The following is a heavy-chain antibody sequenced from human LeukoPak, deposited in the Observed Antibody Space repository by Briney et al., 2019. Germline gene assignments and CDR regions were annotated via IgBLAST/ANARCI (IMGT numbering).Heavy chain of an antibody. J-gene: IGHJ4*02. CDR1: GVSISSYY. CDR3: ARGRLEYCSSTSCPHAYYFDY. D-gene: IGHD2-2*01. CDR2: INHSGST. Sequence: SETLSLTCTVTGVSISSYYWSWIRQPPGKGLEWIGEINHSGSTNYNPSLKSRVTISVDTSKNQFSLKLSSVTAADTAVYYCARGRLEYCSSTSCPHAYYFDYWGQGTLVTVSS. V-gene: IGHV4-34*01.